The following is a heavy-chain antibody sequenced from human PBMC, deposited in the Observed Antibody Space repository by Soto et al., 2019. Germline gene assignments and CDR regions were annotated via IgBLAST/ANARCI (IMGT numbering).Heavy chain of an antibody. Sequence: SVKVSCKASGGTFSSYAIIWVRQAPGQGLEWMGGIIPIFGTANYAQKFQGRVTITADKSTSTAYMELSSLRSEDTAVYYCGNCIAVAGYYYYYGMDVWGQGTTVTVSS. CDR3: GNCIAVAGYYYYYGMDV. V-gene: IGHV1-69*06. J-gene: IGHJ6*02. D-gene: IGHD6-19*01. CDR1: GGTFSSYA. CDR2: IIPIFGTA.